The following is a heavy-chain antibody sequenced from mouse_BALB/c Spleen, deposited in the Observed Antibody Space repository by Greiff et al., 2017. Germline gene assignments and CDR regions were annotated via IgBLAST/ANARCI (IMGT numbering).Heavy chain of an antibody. J-gene: IGHJ1*01. D-gene: IGHD1-1*01. CDR1: GYTFTSYY. V-gene: IGHV1S56*01. CDR3: ARGNYGSLYWYFDV. Sequence: QVQLQQSGPELVKPGASVRISCKASGYTFTSYYIHWVKQRPGQGLEWIGWIYPGNVNTKYNEKFKGKATLTADKSSSTAYMQLSSLTSEDSAVYFCARGNYGSLYWYFDVWGAGTTVTVSS. CDR2: IYPGNVNT.